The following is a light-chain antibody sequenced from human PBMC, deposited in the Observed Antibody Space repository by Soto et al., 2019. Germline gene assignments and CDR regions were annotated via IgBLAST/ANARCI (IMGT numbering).Light chain of an antibody. CDR1: SSDVGSYNL. V-gene: IGLV2-23*01. CDR2: EGS. J-gene: IGLJ2*01. Sequence: QSALTQPASVSGSPGQSITISCTGTSSDVGSYNLVSWYQQHPGKAPKLMIYEGSKWPSGVSNRFSGSKSGNTASLTISGLQAEDEADYYCCSYAGSVVFGGGTKVTVL. CDR3: CSYAGSVV.